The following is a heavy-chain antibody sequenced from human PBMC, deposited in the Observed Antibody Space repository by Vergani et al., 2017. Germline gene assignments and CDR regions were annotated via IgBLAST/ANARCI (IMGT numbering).Heavy chain of an antibody. CDR3: ARGRRVVVVPAAIQNYDYYMDV. V-gene: IGHV4-31*03. Sequence: VQLVESGPGLVKPSQTLSLTCTVSGGSISSGGYYWSWIRQHPGKGLEWIGYIYYSGSTYYNPSLKSRVTISVDTSKNQFSLKLSSVTAADTAVYYCARGRRVVVVPAAIQNYDYYMDVWGKGTTVTVSS. CDR2: IYYSGST. J-gene: IGHJ6*03. D-gene: IGHD2-2*01. CDR1: GGSISSGGYY.